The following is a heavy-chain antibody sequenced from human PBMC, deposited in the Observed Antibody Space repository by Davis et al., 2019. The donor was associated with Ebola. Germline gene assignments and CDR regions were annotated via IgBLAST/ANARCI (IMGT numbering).Heavy chain of an antibody. V-gene: IGHV1-2*06. D-gene: IGHD6-6*01. CDR3: ACSFYSSSSDY. J-gene: IGHJ4*02. CDR2: INPNSGGT. CDR1: GYTFTGYY. Sequence: AASVKVSCKASGYTFTGYYMHWVRQAPGQGLEWMGRINPNSGGTNYAQNVQGRVIMTSDTSTTTVYMELRSLRSDDTAVYYCACSFYSSSSDYWGQGTLVTVSS.